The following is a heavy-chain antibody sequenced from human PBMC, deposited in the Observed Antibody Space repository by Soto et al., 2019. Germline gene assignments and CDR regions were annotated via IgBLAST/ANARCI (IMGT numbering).Heavy chain of an antibody. CDR2: IIPIFGTA. D-gene: IGHD2-21*02. CDR3: ARRRGYGGNLGMDV. CDR1: GGTFSSYA. J-gene: IGHJ6*02. Sequence: GASVKVSCKASGGTFSSYAISWVRQAPGQGLEWMGGIIPIFGTANYAQKFQGRVTITADESTSTAYMELSSLRSEDTAVYYCARRRGYGGNLGMDVWGQGTTVTVS. V-gene: IGHV1-69*13.